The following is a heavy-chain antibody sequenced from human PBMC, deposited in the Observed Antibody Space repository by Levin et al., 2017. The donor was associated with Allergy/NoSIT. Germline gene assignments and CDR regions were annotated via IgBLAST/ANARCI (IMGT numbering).Heavy chain of an antibody. CDR2: ITESGGRT. J-gene: IGHJ4*02. Sequence: LSLTCAASGFTFSRDSMAWVRQAPGKGLEWVSTITESGGRTFYADSVKGRFTVSRDNSRNTLYLQMNSLRAEDTALYYCARKSGESENFDSWGQGTLVTVSS. V-gene: IGHV3-23*01. CDR3: ARKSGESENFDS. CDR1: GFTFSRDS. D-gene: IGHD3-10*01.